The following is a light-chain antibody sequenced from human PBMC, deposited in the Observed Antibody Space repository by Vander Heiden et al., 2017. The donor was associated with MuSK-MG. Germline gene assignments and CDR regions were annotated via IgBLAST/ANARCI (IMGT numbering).Light chain of an antibody. CDR3: KQSNSSLT. CDR2: TAS. V-gene: IGKV1-39*01. J-gene: IGKJ4*01. Sequence: DIQMTQSPSSLSASVGDKVTITCRASQSISFFLNWYQQKPGKAPKLLIYTASTWQSGVPLSFSGSGSGTGFTLTSSKLQPEDFATYHRKQSNSSLTFGGGTKVEIK. CDR1: QSISFF.